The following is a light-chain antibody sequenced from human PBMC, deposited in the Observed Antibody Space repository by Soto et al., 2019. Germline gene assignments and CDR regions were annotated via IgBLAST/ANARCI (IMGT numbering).Light chain of an antibody. V-gene: IGKV1-8*01. CDR1: QGISSY. CDR2: AAS. J-gene: IGKJ5*01. Sequence: AIRMTQSPSSLSASTGDIVTITFRASQGISSYLAWYQQKPGKAPKLLIYAASTLQSGVPSRFSGSGSGTDFTLTISCLQSEDFATYYCQQYYSYPAFGQGTRLEIK. CDR3: QQYYSYPA.